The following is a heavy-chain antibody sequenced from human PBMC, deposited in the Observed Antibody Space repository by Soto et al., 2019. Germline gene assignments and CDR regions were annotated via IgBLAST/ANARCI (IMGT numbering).Heavy chain of an antibody. V-gene: IGHV3-53*01. D-gene: IGHD1-1*01. Sequence: PGGSLRLSCAALGLTVRGKKYITWVRQAPGKGLEWVSALYDVDGTYYADSAKGRFTISRDNSNNIIYLQMNSLGPDDTAVYYCASWLEREHAYDIWGLGTMVTVS. CDR1: GLTVRGKKY. CDR2: LYDVDGT. J-gene: IGHJ3*02. CDR3: ASWLEREHAYDI.